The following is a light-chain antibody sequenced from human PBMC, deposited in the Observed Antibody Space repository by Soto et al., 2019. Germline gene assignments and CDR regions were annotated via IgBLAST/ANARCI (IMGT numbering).Light chain of an antibody. V-gene: IGLV4-69*01. CDR3: QTWGTGIHV. Sequence: QSVLTQSPSASVSLGAPVKLTCTLSSGHSSYAIAWHQQQPEKGPRYLMKLNSDGSHSKGDGIPDRFSGSSSGAERYLIISSLQSEDEADYYCQTWGTGIHVFGTGTKVTVL. CDR1: SGHSSYA. J-gene: IGLJ1*01. CDR2: LNSDGSH.